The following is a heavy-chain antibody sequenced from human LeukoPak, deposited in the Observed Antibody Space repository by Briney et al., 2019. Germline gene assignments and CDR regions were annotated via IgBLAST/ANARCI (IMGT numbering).Heavy chain of an antibody. Sequence: GGSLRLSCAASGFTFSGSAMHWVRQASGKGLEWVGRIRSKANSYATAYAASVKGRFTISRDDSKNTAYLQMNSLKTEDTAVYYCTRWLQFVDIWGQGTMVTVSS. V-gene: IGHV3-73*01. D-gene: IGHD5-24*01. CDR1: GFTFSGSA. J-gene: IGHJ3*02. CDR2: IRSKANSYAT. CDR3: TRWLQFVDI.